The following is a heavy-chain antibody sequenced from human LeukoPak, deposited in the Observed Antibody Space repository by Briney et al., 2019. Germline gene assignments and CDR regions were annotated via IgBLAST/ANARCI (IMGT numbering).Heavy chain of an antibody. V-gene: IGHV4-30-4*01. CDR3: ARSTVIREQLDY. CDR2: IYYSGST. Sequence: PSQTLSLTCTVSGGSISSGDYYWSWIRQPPGKGLEWIGYIYYSGSTYYNPSLKSRVTISVDTSKNQFSLKLSSVTAADTAVYYCARSTVIREQLDYWGRGTLVTVSS. D-gene: IGHD4-17*01. J-gene: IGHJ4*02. CDR1: GGSISSGDYY.